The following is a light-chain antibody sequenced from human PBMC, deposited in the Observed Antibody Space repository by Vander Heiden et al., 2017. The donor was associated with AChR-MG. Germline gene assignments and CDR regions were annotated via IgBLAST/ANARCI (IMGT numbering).Light chain of an antibody. CDR1: QSVSSN. CDR2: GAL. V-gene: IGKV3-15*01. Sequence: EIVLTQSPATLSVSPGVRATLSCRASQSVSSNLAWYQQKPGQAPRRLIYGALNRATGIPARFSGSGSGTECTLTISSLQSEDFAVYYCQQYNNWPPFTFGPGTKVDIK. J-gene: IGKJ3*01. CDR3: QQYNNWPPFT.